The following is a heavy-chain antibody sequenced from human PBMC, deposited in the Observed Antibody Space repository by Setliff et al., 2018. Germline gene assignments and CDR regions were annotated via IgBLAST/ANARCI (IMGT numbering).Heavy chain of an antibody. D-gene: IGHD2-8*02. CDR1: GGSFCDYH. V-gene: IGHV4-34*01. CDR2: IDHSGST. J-gene: IGHJ5*02. CDR3: ARAPQYTNYWYALSWFDP. Sequence: KTSETLSLTCAVYGGSFCDYHWSWIRQPPGKGLEWIGEIDHSGSTNYNPSLKSRVTISLDTSKNQFSLKLSSVTAADTAVYYCARAPQYTNYWYALSWFDPWGQGTLVTVSS.